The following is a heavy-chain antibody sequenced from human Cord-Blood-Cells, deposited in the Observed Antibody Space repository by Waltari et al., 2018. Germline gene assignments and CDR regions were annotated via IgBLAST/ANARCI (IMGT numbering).Heavy chain of an antibody. J-gene: IGHJ6*02. CDR2: INPNSGGT. Sequence: QVQLVQSGAEVKKPGASVKVSCKASGYTFTGYYMHWVRQAPGQGLEWMGRINPNSGGTNYAKKIQGRVNMTRDTSISTADMELSRLRSDATAVYYSARENHYYYYGMDVSGQGTSVTGSS. CDR1: GYTFTGYY. V-gene: IGHV1-2*06. CDR3: ARENHYYYYGMDV.